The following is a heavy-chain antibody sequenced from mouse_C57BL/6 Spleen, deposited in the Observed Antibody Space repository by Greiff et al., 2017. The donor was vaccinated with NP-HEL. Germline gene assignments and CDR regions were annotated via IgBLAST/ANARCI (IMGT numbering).Heavy chain of an antibody. Sequence: VQLKESGPGLVKPSQSLSLTCSVTGYSITSGYYWNWIRQFPGNKLEWMGYISYDGSNNYNPSLKNRISITRDTSKNQFFLKLNSVTTEDTATYYCARGEDYGYTWFAYWGQGTLVTVSA. CDR1: GYSITSGYY. CDR3: ARGEDYGYTWFAY. CDR2: ISYDGSN. V-gene: IGHV3-6*01. D-gene: IGHD2-2*01. J-gene: IGHJ3*01.